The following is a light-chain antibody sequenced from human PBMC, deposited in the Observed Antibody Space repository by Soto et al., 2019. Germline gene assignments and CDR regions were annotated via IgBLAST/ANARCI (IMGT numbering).Light chain of an antibody. CDR3: QQRSDWPRLT. CDR1: QSVANY. V-gene: IGKV3-11*01. Sequence: EIVLTQSPATLSLSPGDRAILSCRASQSVANYLAWYQQKPGQAPRLLIYDASNRATGIPARFSGSGSGTDFTLTISSLEPEDCAVYYCQQRSDWPRLTFGGGTKVESK. CDR2: DAS. J-gene: IGKJ4*01.